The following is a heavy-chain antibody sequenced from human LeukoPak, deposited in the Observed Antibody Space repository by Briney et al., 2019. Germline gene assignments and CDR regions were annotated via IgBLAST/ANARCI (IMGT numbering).Heavy chain of an antibody. J-gene: IGHJ5*02. Sequence: SETLSLTCTVSGGSISSYYWSWIRQPPGKGLEWIGYIYTSGSTNYNPSLKSRVTMSVDTSKNQFSLKLSSVTAADTAVYYCARDSGVYAIHNWFDPWGQGTLVTVSS. CDR3: ARDSGVYAIHNWFDP. V-gene: IGHV4-4*09. CDR1: GGSISSYY. D-gene: IGHD2-8*01. CDR2: IYTSGST.